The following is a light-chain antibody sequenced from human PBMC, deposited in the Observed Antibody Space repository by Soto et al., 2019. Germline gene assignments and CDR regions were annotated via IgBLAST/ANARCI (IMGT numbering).Light chain of an antibody. CDR1: SSNLGSNT. CDR2: SNK. CDR3: AAWDDSLKAVV. Sequence: QSVLTQPPSASGTPGQTVTMSCSGSSSNLGSNTVNWYQQFPGAAPRTLMYSNKDRPSGVPDRFSGSKSGTSASLAINGLQSEDEADYYCAAWDDSLKAVVFDGGTKVTVL. J-gene: IGLJ2*01. V-gene: IGLV1-44*01.